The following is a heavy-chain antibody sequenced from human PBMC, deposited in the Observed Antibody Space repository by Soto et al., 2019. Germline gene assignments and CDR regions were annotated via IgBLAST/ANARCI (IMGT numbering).Heavy chain of an antibody. CDR2: ISAYNGNT. V-gene: IGHV1-18*01. CDR1: GYTLTSYG. CDR3: ARGRIEYSSSADAFDI. Sequence: ASVKVSCKASGYTLTSYGISWVRQAPGQGLEWMGWISAYNGNTNYAQKLQGRVTMTTDTSTSTAYMELRSLRSDDTAVYYCARGRIEYSSSADAFDIWGQGTMVTVSS. J-gene: IGHJ3*02. D-gene: IGHD6-6*01.